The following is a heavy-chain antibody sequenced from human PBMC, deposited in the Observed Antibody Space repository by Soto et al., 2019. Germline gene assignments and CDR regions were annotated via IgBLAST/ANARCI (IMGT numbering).Heavy chain of an antibody. D-gene: IGHD3-16*01. CDR2: IYYSGST. V-gene: IGHV4-59*01. CDR3: ARVHGYTYYFDY. CDR1: GGSISSYY. J-gene: IGHJ4*02. Sequence: PSETLSLTCTVSGGSISSYYWSWMRQPPGKGLEWIAYIYYSGSTNYNPSLKSRVTISVDTSKNQFSLKLSSVTAADTAVYYCARVHGYTYYFDYWGQGTLVTVSS.